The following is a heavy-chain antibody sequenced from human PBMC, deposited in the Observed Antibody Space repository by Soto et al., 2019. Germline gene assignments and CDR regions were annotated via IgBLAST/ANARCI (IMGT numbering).Heavy chain of an antibody. CDR3: ARGVQLWSHYFDY. Sequence: PSETLSLTCTVSGGSVSSASYYWSWIRQPPGKALEWIGFIYYSGSTNYNPSLKSRVTISVDTSKNQFSLKLSSVTAADTAVYYCARGVQLWSHYFDYWGQGTLVTVSS. D-gene: IGHD5-18*01. V-gene: IGHV4-61*01. CDR1: GGSVSSASYY. J-gene: IGHJ4*02. CDR2: IYYSGST.